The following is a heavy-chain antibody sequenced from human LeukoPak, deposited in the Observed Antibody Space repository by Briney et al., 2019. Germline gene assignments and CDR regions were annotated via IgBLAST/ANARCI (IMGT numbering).Heavy chain of an antibody. J-gene: IGHJ4*02. Sequence: GGSLRLSCAASGFTFSSYAMSWVRQAPGKGLEWVSFITGSGGSTYYVDSVKGRFTISRDNSKNTLYLQMNSLRAEDTAIYHCAKDAVRAVYCSGSGCSTYDYWGQGTLVTVSS. CDR1: GFTFSSYA. CDR2: ITGSGGST. V-gene: IGHV3-23*01. CDR3: AKDAVRAVYCSGSGCSTYDY. D-gene: IGHD2-15*01.